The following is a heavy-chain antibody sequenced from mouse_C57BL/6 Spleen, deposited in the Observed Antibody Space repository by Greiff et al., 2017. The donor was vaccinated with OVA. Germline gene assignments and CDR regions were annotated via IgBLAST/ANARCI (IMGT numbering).Heavy chain of an antibody. D-gene: IGHD2-4*01. CDR3: AREGGYDYDGGFAY. V-gene: IGHV1-59*01. Sequence: VQLQQPGAELVRPGTSVKLSCKASGYTFTSYWMHWVKQRPGQGLEWIGVIDPSDSYTNYNQKFKGKATLTVDTSSSTAYMQLSRLTSEDSAVYYCAREGGYDYDGGFAYWGQGTLVTVSA. J-gene: IGHJ3*01. CDR2: IDPSDSYT. CDR1: GYTFTSYW.